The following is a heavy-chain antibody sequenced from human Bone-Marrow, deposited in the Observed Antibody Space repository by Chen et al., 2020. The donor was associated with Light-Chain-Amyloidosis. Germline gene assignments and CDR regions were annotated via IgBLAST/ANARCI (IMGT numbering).Heavy chain of an antibody. CDR2: IYPDDSDA. CDR1: GYTFPNYW. D-gene: IGHD5-12*01. Sequence: EVQLEQSGPEVSKPGASLKISCKGSGYTFPNYWIGWVRQMPGKGLEWMGVIYPDDSDARYSPSFEGQVTISADKSITTAYLQWRSLKASDTAIYYCARRRDGYNFDYWGQGTLVTVSS. V-gene: IGHV5-51*01. J-gene: IGHJ4*02. CDR3: ARRRDGYNFDY.